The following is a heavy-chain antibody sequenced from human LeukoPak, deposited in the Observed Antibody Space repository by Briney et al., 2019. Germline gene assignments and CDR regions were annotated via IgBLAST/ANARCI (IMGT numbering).Heavy chain of an antibody. CDR2: ISAYNGNT. Sequence: ASVKVSCKASGYTFTSYGISWVRQAPGQGLEWMGWISAYNGNTNYAQKLQGRVTMTTDTSTSTAYMELRSLRSDDTAVYYCARGSPSYGFDVKYYYYYYMDVWGKGTTVTVSS. CDR1: GYTFTSYG. J-gene: IGHJ6*03. CDR3: ARGSPSYGFDVKYYYYYYMDV. D-gene: IGHD5-18*01. V-gene: IGHV1-18*01.